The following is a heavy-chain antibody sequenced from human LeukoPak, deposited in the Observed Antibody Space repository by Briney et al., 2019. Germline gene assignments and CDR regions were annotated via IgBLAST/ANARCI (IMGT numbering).Heavy chain of an antibody. J-gene: IGHJ5*02. CDR3: ARDLWFGDAKWFDP. Sequence: GGSLRLSCAASGSTVSSNYMSWVRQAPGKGLEWVSVIYSGGSTYYADSVKGRFTISRDNSKNTLYLQMNSLRAEDTAVYYCARDLWFGDAKWFDPWGQGTLVTVSS. V-gene: IGHV3-66*01. D-gene: IGHD3-10*01. CDR2: IYSGGST. CDR1: GSTVSSNY.